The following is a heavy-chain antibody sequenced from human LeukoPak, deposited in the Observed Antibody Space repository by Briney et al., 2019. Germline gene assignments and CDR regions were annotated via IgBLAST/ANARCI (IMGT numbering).Heavy chain of an antibody. J-gene: IGHJ4*02. CDR1: GYTFINFA. CDR3: ARPNSGFVN. CDR2: IDAASDDT. Sequence: GASVKVSCKAFGYTFINFAIHWVRQAPGQGLEWMGRIDAASDDTKYSQKLQGRVTITRDTPASAAYMELNSLTSEDTAVYYCARPNSGFVNWGQGTLVTVSS. D-gene: IGHD5-12*01. V-gene: IGHV1-3*01.